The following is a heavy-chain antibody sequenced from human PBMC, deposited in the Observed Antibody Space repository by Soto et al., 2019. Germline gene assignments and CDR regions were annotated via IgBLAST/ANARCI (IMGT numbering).Heavy chain of an antibody. Sequence: EGRLVESGGGLAESGRSLRLSCTGSGFNFANYALTWVRQAPGKGLEWVGVIRGETNGGTADYAASLKGRITISRDDSKSIAYLEINSLQTEDTAAYYCTRYYYESSGYYAYLGQGALVTVSS. J-gene: IGHJ4*02. CDR1: GFNFANYA. CDR3: TRYYYESSGYYAY. D-gene: IGHD3-22*01. CDR2: IRGETNGGTA. V-gene: IGHV3-49*04.